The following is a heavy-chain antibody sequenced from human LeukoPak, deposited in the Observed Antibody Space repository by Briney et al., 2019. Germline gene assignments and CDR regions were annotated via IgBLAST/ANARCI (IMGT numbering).Heavy chain of an antibody. V-gene: IGHV3-13*01. CDR3: ARGANGIDV. CDR1: GFSFSSYD. Sequence: GGSLRLSCAASGFSFSSYDMHWVRQATGKGLEWVSAIGTAGDTYYPGSVTGRFTISSENAKNPLSVQTNSLRAGDTAVYSCARGANGIDVWGQGTTVTVSS. J-gene: IGHJ6*02. CDR2: IGTAGDT.